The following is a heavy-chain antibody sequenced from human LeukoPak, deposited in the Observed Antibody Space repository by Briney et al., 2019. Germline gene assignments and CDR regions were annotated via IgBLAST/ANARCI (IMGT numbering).Heavy chain of an antibody. V-gene: IGHV3-23*01. Sequence: GGSLRLSCAASGFTFSSYAMSWVRQAPGKGLEWVSAISGSGGSTYYADSVKGRFTISRDNAKNSLYLQMNSLRAEDTAVYYCARAQGIAARLVSYWGQGTLVTVSS. J-gene: IGHJ4*02. CDR3: ARAQGIAARLVSY. D-gene: IGHD6-6*01. CDR2: ISGSGGST. CDR1: GFTFSSYA.